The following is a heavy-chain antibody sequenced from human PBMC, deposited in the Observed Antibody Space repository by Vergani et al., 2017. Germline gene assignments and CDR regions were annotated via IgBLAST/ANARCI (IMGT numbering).Heavy chain of an antibody. CDR2: IYPGDSDT. J-gene: IGHJ4*02. D-gene: IGHD2-2*03. CDR1: GYSFTSYW. CDR3: ARSGYCSSTSCYYPLDY. V-gene: IGHV5-51*01. Sequence: EVQLVQSGAEVKKPGESLKISCKGSGYSFTSYWIGWVRQLPGKGLEWMGIIYPGDSDTRYSPAFQGQVTISADKSISTAYLQWSSLKASDTAMYYCARSGYCSSTSCYYPLDYWGQGTLVTVSS.